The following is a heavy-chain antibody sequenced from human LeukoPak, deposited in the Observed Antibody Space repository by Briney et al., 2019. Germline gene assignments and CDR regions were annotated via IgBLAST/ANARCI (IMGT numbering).Heavy chain of an antibody. J-gene: IGHJ5*02. CDR1: GYTLTEMS. CDR2: FDPEDGET. V-gene: IGHV1-24*01. Sequence: GASVKVSCKVSGYTLTEMSIHWVRQAPGGALEWMGGFDPEDGETVYAPKFQGRVTMTEDTSADTAYMELSSLRSEDTAVYYCARDSSWFDPWGQGTLVTVSS. CDR3: ARDSSWFDP.